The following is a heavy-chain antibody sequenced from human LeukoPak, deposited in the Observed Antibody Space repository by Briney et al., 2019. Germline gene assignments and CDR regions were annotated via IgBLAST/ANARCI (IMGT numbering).Heavy chain of an antibody. D-gene: IGHD3-22*01. CDR2: ISGSGGIT. J-gene: IGHJ2*01. CDR3: AKDVFPVYECSGFSAFPAR. Sequence: GGSLRLSCAASGFTFSSYAMSWVGQAPGKGLEWVSGISGSGGITYYAESMKGRVTMSRDKSRKTVYMQIKSLRDADTAIYYCAKDVFPVYECSGFSAFPARWGRGTPVTVSS. V-gene: IGHV3-23*01. CDR1: GFTFSSYA.